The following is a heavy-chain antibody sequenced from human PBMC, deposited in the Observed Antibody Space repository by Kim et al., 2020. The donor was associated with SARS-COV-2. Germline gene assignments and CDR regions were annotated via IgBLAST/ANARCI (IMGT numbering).Heavy chain of an antibody. V-gene: IGHV4-39*01. CDR1: GGSISSNSYY. Sequence: SETLSLTCTVSGGSISSNSYYWGWIRQPPGKGLEWIAGLYYSGRSYYNPSLKSRVTISVDTSNNQFSLKLSSVTAAETAVYYCASGLAWASSSYFAWGQG. CDR3: ASGLAWASSSYFA. J-gene: IGHJ1*01. CDR2: LYYSGRS. D-gene: IGHD6-6*01.